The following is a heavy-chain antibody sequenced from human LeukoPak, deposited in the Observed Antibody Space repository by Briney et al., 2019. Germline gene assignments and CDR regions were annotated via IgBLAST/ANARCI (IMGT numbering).Heavy chain of an antibody. D-gene: IGHD3-10*01. J-gene: IGHJ4*02. Sequence: GGSLRLSCAASGFPFSSYAMSWVRQAPEKGLQCVSAISSTSGSTFYADSVKGRFTISRDNSKNTLYLQMNSLKAEDTAVYYCAGSSHLGFVELFGALDYWGQGTLVTVSS. V-gene: IGHV3-23*01. CDR1: GFPFSSYA. CDR2: ISSTSGST. CDR3: AGSSHLGFVELFGALDY.